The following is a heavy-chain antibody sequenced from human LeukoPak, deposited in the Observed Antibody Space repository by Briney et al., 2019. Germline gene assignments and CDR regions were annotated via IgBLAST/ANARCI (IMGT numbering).Heavy chain of an antibody. D-gene: IGHD6-13*01. J-gene: IGHJ4*02. V-gene: IGHV4-4*02. CDR2: IYHSGST. CDR3: ARDHSSSWYYFDY. Sequence: SETLSLTCAVSGGSISSSNWWSWVRQPPGKGLEWIGEIYHSGSTNYNPSLKSRVTISVDKSKNQFSLKLSSVTAADTAVYYCARDHSSSWYYFDYWGQGTLVTVSS. CDR1: GGSISSSNW.